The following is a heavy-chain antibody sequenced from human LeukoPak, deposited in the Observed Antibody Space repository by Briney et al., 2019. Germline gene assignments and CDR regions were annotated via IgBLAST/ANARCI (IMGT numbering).Heavy chain of an antibody. CDR3: ATDSDFWSGYLLDY. CDR2: ISAYNGNT. V-gene: IGHV1-18*01. J-gene: IGHJ4*02. D-gene: IGHD3-3*01. Sequence: ASVKVSCKASGYTFTSYGISWVRQAPGQGLEWMGWISAYNGNTNYAQKLQGGVTMTTDTSTSTAYMELRSLRSEDTAVYYCATDSDFWSGYLLDYWGQGTLVTVSS. CDR1: GYTFTSYG.